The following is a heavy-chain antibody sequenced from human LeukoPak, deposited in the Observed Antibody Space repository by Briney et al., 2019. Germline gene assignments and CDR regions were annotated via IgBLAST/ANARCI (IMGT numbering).Heavy chain of an antibody. D-gene: IGHD4-17*01. Sequence: GGSLRLSCAASGFTFRSYSMNWVRQAPGERLEWLSSITSSGSHMYHADSVKGRFTISRDNAKNSLYLQMNSLSAEDTAVYYCASFMTTVTIPDYWGQGTLVTVSS. CDR3: ASFMTTVTIPDY. J-gene: IGHJ4*02. CDR1: GFTFRSYS. CDR2: ITSSGSHM. V-gene: IGHV3-21*01.